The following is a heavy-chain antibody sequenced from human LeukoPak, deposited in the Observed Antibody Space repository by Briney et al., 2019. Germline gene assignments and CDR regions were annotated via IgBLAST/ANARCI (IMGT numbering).Heavy chain of an antibody. Sequence: SETLSLACTVSGGSISSSSYYWGWIRQPPGKGLEWIGSIYYSGSTYYNPSLKSRVTISVDTSKNQFSLKLRSVTAADTAVYYCAREPRYCSGGSCYFFDYWGQGTLVTVSS. J-gene: IGHJ4*02. CDR2: IYYSGST. D-gene: IGHD2-15*01. V-gene: IGHV4-39*01. CDR1: GGSISSSSYY. CDR3: AREPRYCSGGSCYFFDY.